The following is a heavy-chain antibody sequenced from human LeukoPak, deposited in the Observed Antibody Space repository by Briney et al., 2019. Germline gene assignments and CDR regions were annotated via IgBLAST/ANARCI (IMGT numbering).Heavy chain of an antibody. CDR1: GFSFSSHW. CDR3: ASFGTSWRSSY. J-gene: IGHJ4*02. CDR2: ISDDGSYT. D-gene: IGHD3-3*01. Sequence: GGSLRLSCAASGFSFSSHWVHWVRQAPGKGLVWVSRISDDGSYTSNVDSVKGRFTISRDNVNNMLYLHMNSLRAEDTAVYYCASFGTSWRSSYWGQGTLVTVSS. V-gene: IGHV3-74*01.